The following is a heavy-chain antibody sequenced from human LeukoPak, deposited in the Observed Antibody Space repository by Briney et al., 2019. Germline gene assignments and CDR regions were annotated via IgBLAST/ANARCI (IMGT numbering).Heavy chain of an antibody. J-gene: IGHJ4*02. CDR1: GFTFSSYA. V-gene: IGHV3-23*01. Sequence: GGSLRLSCAASGFTFSSYAMSWVRQAPGKGLEWVSAISESGDSTYYAASVKGRFTISRDNSKNTLYLQMNSLRAADTALYYCAKDISQGYTYGSIEQDYWGQGTLVTVSS. D-gene: IGHD5-18*01. CDR3: AKDISQGYTYGSIEQDY. CDR2: ISESGDST.